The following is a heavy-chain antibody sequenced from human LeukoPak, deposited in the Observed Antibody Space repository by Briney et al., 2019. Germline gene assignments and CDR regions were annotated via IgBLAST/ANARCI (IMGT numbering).Heavy chain of an antibody. CDR1: GFTFSSNA. V-gene: IGHV3-30*03. Sequence: GGSLRLSCAASGFTFSSNAMHWVRQAPGKGLEWVASISSDGSSKYYADSVKGRFTISRDNSKSTLYLQMNSLRAEDTAVYYCARASSGWYYPADYWGQGTLVTVSS. D-gene: IGHD6-19*01. J-gene: IGHJ4*02. CDR3: ARASSGWYYPADY. CDR2: ISSDGSSK.